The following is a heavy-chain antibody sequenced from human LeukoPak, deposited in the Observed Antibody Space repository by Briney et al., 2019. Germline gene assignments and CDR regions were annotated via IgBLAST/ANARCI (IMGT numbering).Heavy chain of an antibody. Sequence: GGSLRLSCAASGFTFSDYYMSWIRQAPGKGLEWVSYISSGSSYTNYADSVKGRFTISRDNAKNSLYLQMNSLRAEDTAVYYCASGSGGWFDPWGQGTLVTVSS. V-gene: IGHV3-11*06. CDR2: ISSGSSYT. J-gene: IGHJ5*02. CDR3: ASGSGGWFDP. CDR1: GFTFSDYY. D-gene: IGHD2-15*01.